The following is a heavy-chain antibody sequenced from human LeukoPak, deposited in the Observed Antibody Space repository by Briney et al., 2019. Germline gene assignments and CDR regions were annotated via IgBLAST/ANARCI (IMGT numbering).Heavy chain of an antibody. J-gene: IGHJ5*02. D-gene: IGHD3-9*01. Sequence: SVKVSCKASRGTFSSYAISWVRQAPGQGLEWMGRIIPILGIANYAQKFQGRVTITADKSTSTAYMELSSLRSEDTAVYYCARAPTVYLAWFDPWGQGTLVTVSS. CDR1: RGTFSSYA. CDR2: IIPILGIA. V-gene: IGHV1-69*04. CDR3: ARAPTVYLAWFDP.